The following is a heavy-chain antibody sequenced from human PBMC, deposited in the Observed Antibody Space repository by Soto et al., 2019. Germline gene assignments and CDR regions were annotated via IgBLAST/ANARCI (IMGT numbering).Heavy chain of an antibody. V-gene: IGHV3-30*18. Sequence: QVQLVESGGGVVQPGRSLRLSCAASGFTFSSYGMHWVRQAPGKGLEWVAVISYEGSNKYYADSVKGRFTISRDNSKNTLYLQMNSLSAEDTAVYYCAKDLDYGRWSLFDYWGQGTLVTVAS. CDR3: AKDLDYGRWSLFDY. CDR2: ISYEGSNK. J-gene: IGHJ4*02. D-gene: IGHD4-17*01. CDR1: GFTFSSYG.